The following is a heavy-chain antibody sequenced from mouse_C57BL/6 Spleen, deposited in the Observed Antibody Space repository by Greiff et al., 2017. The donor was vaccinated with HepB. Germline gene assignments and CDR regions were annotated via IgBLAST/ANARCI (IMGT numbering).Heavy chain of an antibody. CDR3: AREEVVAHYYAMDY. V-gene: IGHV3-6*01. CDR2: ISYDGSN. J-gene: IGHJ4*01. D-gene: IGHD1-1*01. CDR1: GYSITSGYY. Sequence: EVQLQESGPGLVKPSQSLSLTCSVTGYSITSGYYWNWIRQFPGNKLEWMGYISYDGSNNYNPSLKNRISITRDTSKNQFFLKLNSVTTEDTATYYCAREEVVAHYYAMDYWGQGTSVTVSS.